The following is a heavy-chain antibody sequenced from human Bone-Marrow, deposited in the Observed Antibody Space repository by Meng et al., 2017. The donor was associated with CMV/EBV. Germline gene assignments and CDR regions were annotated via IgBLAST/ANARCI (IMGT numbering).Heavy chain of an antibody. V-gene: IGHV3-23*03. D-gene: IGHD3-16*01. CDR2: IYSGGSST. J-gene: IGHJ6*02. CDR1: GFTFSSYA. CDR3: AKDGNTFDYYYGMDV. Sequence: GESPKISCAASGFTFSSYAMSWVRQAPGKGLEWVSVIYSGGSSTYYADSVKGRFTISRDNSKNTLYLQMNSLRAEDTAVYYCAKDGNTFDYYYGMDVWGQGTTVTVSS.